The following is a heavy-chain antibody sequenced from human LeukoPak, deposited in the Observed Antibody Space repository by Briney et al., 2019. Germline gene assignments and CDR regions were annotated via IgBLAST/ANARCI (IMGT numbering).Heavy chain of an antibody. J-gene: IGHJ6*02. CDR2: IIPILGIA. V-gene: IGHV1-69*04. D-gene: IGHD1-26*01. CDR3: ARLVGDADGVPDYYGMDV. Sequence: GASVKVSCKASGGTFSSYAISWVRQAPGQGLEWMGWIIPILGIANYAQKFQGRVTITADKSTSTAYMELSSLRSEDTAVYYCARLVGDADGVPDYYGMDVWGQGTTVTVSS. CDR1: GGTFSSYA.